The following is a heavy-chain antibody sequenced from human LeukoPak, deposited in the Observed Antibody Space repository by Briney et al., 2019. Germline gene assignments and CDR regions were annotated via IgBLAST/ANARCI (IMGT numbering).Heavy chain of an antibody. V-gene: IGHV4-38-2*01. J-gene: IGHJ5*02. D-gene: IGHD2-2*01. CDR2: IYHSDST. CDR1: GYFISSGYY. CDR3: ARHIGTYCLSSSCGNRFDP. Sequence: PSEXLSLTCAVSGYFISSGYYWGWIRQPPGKGLEWIGSIYHSDSTYYNPSLKSRVTISLDTSKKKFSLRLSSVTAADTAMYYCARHIGTYCLSSSCGNRFDPWGQGALVTVFS.